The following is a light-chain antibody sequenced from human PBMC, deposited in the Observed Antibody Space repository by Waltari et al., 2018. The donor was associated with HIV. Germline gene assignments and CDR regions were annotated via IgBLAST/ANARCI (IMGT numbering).Light chain of an antibody. CDR1: SNNIGAYA. J-gene: IGLJ3*02. CDR2: GDS. CDR3: SAWDHSLSARV. V-gene: IGLV1-36*01. Sequence: QSALTQEASVSGTVGQKVTLSCTGDSNNIGAYAVGWYQQISHGAPKTVMFGDSLPSGIPDRFSASKSGTTASLTISGLQPEDEADYYCSAWDHSLSARVFGGGTRLTVL.